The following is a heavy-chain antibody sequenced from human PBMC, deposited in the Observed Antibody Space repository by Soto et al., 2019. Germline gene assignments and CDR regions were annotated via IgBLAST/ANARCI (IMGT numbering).Heavy chain of an antibody. CDR2: IHLTGKT. J-gene: IGHJ4*02. D-gene: IGHD6-6*01. Sequence: QVQLQEMGPGLVKPSQTLTITCTVSGDSVNSAYWSWIRQLPGKGLEWMGNIHLTGKTFYNPSLKSRVAISIDTSKPLFSLKMRSITAADTAVYYCARTDAYNSSFFDSWGQGTVVTVSS. V-gene: IGHV4-31*03. CDR3: ARTDAYNSSFFDS. CDR1: GDSVNSAY.